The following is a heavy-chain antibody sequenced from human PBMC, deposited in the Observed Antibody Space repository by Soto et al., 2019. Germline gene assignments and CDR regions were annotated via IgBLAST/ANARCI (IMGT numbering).Heavy chain of an antibody. CDR1: GGTFSSYA. Sequence: QVQLVQSGAEVKKPGSSVKVSCKASGGTFSSYAISWVRQAPGQGLEWMGGIIPIYGTANYAQKFQGRVTITANESTSTAYMEPSRLRAEDTGVYYCATRGMGYCNGGSCYRTYYYYYGRDVWGGETTVTVT. CDR2: IIPIYGTA. D-gene: IGHD2-15*01. V-gene: IGHV1-69*01. CDR3: ATRGMGYCNGGSCYRTYYYYYGRDV. J-gene: IGHJ6*02.